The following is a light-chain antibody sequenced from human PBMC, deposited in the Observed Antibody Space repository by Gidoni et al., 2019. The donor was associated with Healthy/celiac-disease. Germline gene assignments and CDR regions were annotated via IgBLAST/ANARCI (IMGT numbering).Light chain of an antibody. J-gene: IGLJ2*01. Sequence: SYELTQRPSVSLPPRHTASITCSCDKLGDKYACWYQQKPGQSPVLVIYPDSKQPSGTPERFSCSHSGNTATRTSIETQAMDEADYYCQASDSSVVVFGGGTKLTVL. CDR1: KLGDKY. CDR3: QASDSSVVV. CDR2: PDS. V-gene: IGLV3-1*01.